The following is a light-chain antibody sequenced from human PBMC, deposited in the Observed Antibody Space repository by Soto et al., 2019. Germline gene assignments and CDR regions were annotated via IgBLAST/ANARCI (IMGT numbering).Light chain of an antibody. CDR1: QDIRNK. CDR2: GAS. Sequence: AIQMTQFPSSLSASVRDRVVISCRTSQDIRNKLGWYQQKPGQAPKLLIFGASTLHSGVPSRFSGSGSGTRFTLTISRLEPEDFAVYYCHQYGSLPITFGQGTRLEIK. V-gene: IGKV1-6*01. CDR3: HQYGSLPIT. J-gene: IGKJ5*01.